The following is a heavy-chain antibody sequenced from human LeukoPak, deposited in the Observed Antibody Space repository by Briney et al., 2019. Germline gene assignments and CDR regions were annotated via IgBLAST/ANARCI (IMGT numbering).Heavy chain of an antibody. V-gene: IGHV1-18*01. Sequence: ASVKVSCKSSGYSFTSHGISWVRQPPGQGLGLMGWISAYNSNTNYARKLQGRVTLTTDTSTSTAYMELRSLRSDDTAVYYCARDIRHMGFDYWGQGTPVTVSS. D-gene: IGHD3-16*01. CDR1: GYSFTSHG. CDR2: ISAYNSNT. J-gene: IGHJ4*02. CDR3: ARDIRHMGFDY.